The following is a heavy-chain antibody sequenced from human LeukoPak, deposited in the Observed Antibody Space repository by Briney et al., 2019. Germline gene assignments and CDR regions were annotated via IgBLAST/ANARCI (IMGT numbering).Heavy chain of an antibody. J-gene: IGHJ4*02. CDR3: PRRFRGQHIQLWLPFDY. Sequence: ASVKVSCKASGYTFTSYDINWVRQATGQGLEWMGWMNPNSGNTGYAQKFQGRVTMTRNTSISTAYMELSSLRSEDTAVYYCPRRFRGQHIQLWLPFDYWGQGTLVTVSS. CDR1: GYTFTSYD. V-gene: IGHV1-8*01. D-gene: IGHD5-18*01. CDR2: MNPNSGNT.